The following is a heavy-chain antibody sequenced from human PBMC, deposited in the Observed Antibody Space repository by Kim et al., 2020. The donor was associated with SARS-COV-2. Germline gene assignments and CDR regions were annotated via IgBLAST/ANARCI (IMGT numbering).Heavy chain of an antibody. D-gene: IGHD2-2*01. CDR1: GIPFSNAW. V-gene: IGHV3-15*01. CDR2: INSKTVGGTA. CDR3: TPVSMR. J-gene: IGHJ4*02. Sequence: GGSLRLSCAVSGIPFSNAWMNWVRQTPGKGLVWFGLINSKTVGGTADYAAPVKGRFTISSDDSKNTLYLLMNSLKTEDSGVFYFTPVSMRWGQGTLVTV.